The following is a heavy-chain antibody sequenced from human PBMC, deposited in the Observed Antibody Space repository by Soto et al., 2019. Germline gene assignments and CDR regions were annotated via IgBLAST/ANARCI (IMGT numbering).Heavy chain of an antibody. CDR3: AKENYYGSGSPPIFDY. CDR1: GFTFSSYA. D-gene: IGHD3-10*01. Sequence: GGSLRLSCAASGFTFSSYAMSWVRQAPGRGLEWVSAISGSGGSTYYADSVKGRFTISRDNSKNTLYLQMNSLRAEDTAVYYCAKENYYGSGSPPIFDYWGQGTLVTVSS. CDR2: ISGSGGST. V-gene: IGHV3-23*01. J-gene: IGHJ4*02.